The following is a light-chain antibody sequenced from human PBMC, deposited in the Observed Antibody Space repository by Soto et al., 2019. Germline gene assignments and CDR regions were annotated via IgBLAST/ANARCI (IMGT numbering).Light chain of an antibody. J-gene: IGLJ1*01. CDR1: SSDVGSYNL. Sequence: QSALTQPASVSGSPGQSITISCTGTSSDVGSYNLVSWYQQHPGKAPKLMIYEGSKRPSGVSDRFSGSKSGNTASLTICGLQAEDEADYYCSSFTSRFTFVFGTGTKVTVL. CDR3: SSFTSRFTFV. CDR2: EGS. V-gene: IGLV2-14*02.